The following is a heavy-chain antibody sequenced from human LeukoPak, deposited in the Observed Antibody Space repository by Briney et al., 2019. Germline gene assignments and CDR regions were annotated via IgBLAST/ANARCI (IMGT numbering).Heavy chain of an antibody. Sequence: PGGSLRLSCAASGFTFSSYSMNWVRRAPGKGLEWVSSISSSSSYIYYADSVKGRFTISRDNAKNSLYLQMNSLRAEDTAVYYCARSGVYYDFWSGPNLDVWGKGTTVTVSS. V-gene: IGHV3-21*01. J-gene: IGHJ6*04. CDR2: ISSSSSYI. D-gene: IGHD3-3*01. CDR3: ARSGVYYDFWSGPNLDV. CDR1: GFTFSSYS.